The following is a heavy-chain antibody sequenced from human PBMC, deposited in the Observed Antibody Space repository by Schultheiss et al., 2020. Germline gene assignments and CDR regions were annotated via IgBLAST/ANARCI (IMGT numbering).Heavy chain of an antibody. CDR3: ARVGFIAAADN. J-gene: IGHJ4*02. Sequence: SETLSLTCTVSGGSISSGGYYWSWIRQHPGKGLEWIGYIYYSGSTNYNPSLKSRVTISVDTSKNQFSLKLSSVTAADTAVYYCARVGFIAAADNWGQGTLVTVSS. V-gene: IGHV4-31*03. CDR1: GGSISSGGYY. CDR2: IYYSGST. D-gene: IGHD6-13*01.